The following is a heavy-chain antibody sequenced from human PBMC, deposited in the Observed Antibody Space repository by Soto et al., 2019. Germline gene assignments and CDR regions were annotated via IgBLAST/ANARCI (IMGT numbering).Heavy chain of an antibody. CDR3: ARGITMIVVVPYYFDY. CDR1: GGSISSGDYY. D-gene: IGHD3-22*01. Sequence: QVQLQESGPGLVKPSQTLSLTCTVSGGSISSGDYYWSWIRQPPGKGLEWIGYIYYSGSTYYNPYLKSRVTISVDTSKNQFSLKLSSVTAADTAVYYCARGITMIVVVPYYFDYWGQGTLVTVSS. V-gene: IGHV4-30-4*01. CDR2: IYYSGST. J-gene: IGHJ4*02.